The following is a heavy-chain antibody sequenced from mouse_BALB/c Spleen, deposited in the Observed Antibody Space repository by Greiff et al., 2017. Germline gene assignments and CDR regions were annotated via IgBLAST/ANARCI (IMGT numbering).Heavy chain of an antibody. CDR1: GFNIKDTY. CDR2: IDPANGNT. J-gene: IGHJ4*01. Sequence: EVQLVESGAELVKPGASVKLSCTASGFNIKDTYMHWVKQRPEQGLEWIGRIDPANGNTKYDPKFQGKATITADTSSNTAYLQLSSLTSEDTAVYYCARIPIYYYGSSYAMDYWGQGTSVTVSS. CDR3: ARIPIYYYGSSYAMDY. V-gene: IGHV14-3*02. D-gene: IGHD1-1*01.